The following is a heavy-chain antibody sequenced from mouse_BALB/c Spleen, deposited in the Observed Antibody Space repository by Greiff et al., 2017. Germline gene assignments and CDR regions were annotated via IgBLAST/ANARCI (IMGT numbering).Heavy chain of an antibody. CDR3: ARYYGSSLYAMDY. D-gene: IGHD1-1*01. CDR1: GDSITSGY. J-gene: IGHJ4*01. V-gene: IGHV3-8*02. Sequence: ESGPSLVKPSQTLSLTCSVTGDSITSGYWNWIRKFPGNKLEYMGYISYSGSTYYNPSLKSRISITRDTSKNQYYLQLNSVTTEDTATYYCARYYGSSLYAMDYWGQGTSVTVSS. CDR2: ISYSGST.